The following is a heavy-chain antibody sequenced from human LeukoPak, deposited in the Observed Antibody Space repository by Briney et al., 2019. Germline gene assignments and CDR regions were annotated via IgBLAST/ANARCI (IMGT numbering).Heavy chain of an antibody. CDR2: ISSSSSTI. CDR1: GFTFSSYS. CDR3: ARDRGGSYSAIDY. D-gene: IGHD1-26*01. V-gene: IGHV3-48*04. J-gene: IGHJ4*02. Sequence: GGSLRLSCAASGFTFSSYSMNWVRQAPGKGLEWVSFISSSSSTIYYADSVKGRFTISRDNAKNSLYLQMNSLRGEDTAVYYCARDRGGSYSAIDYWGQGTLVTVSS.